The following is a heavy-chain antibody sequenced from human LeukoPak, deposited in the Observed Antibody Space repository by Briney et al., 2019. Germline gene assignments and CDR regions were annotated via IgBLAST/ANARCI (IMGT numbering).Heavy chain of an antibody. D-gene: IGHD3-3*01. V-gene: IGHV6-1*01. CDR2: TYYRSKWYN. CDR1: GDSVSSNSAA. J-gene: IGHJ6*02. Sequence: SQALSLTCAISGDSVSSNSAAWNWLRQSPSRGLEWLGRTYYRSKWYNDYAVSVKSRITINPDTSKNQFSLQLNSVTPEDTAVYYCARGLHYDFWSGFEYYGMDVWGQGTTVIVSS. CDR3: ARGLHYDFWSGFEYYGMDV.